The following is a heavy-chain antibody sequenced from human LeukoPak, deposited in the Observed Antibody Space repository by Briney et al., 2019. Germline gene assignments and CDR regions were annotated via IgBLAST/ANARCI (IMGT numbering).Heavy chain of an antibody. V-gene: IGHV3-48*01. J-gene: IGHJ5*02. CDR1: GFTFSSYS. CDR2: ISSSSSTI. D-gene: IGHD1-1*01. Sequence: HPGGSLRLSCAASGFTFSSYSMNWVRQAPGKGLEWVSYISSSSSTIYYADSVKGRFTISRDNAKNSLYLQMNSLRAEDTAVYYCARGGTTGLFNNWFDPWGQGTLVTVSS. CDR3: ARGGTTGLFNNWFDP.